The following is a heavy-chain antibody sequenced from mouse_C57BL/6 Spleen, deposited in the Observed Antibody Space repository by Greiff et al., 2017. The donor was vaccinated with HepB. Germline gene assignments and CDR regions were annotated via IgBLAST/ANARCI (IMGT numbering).Heavy chain of an antibody. CDR2: IYPGSGST. CDR1: GYTFTSYW. D-gene: IGHD2-4*01. Sequence: QVQLKQPGAELVKPGASVKMSCKASGYTFTSYWITWVKQRPGQGLEWIGDIYPGSGSTNYNEKFKSKATLTVDTSSSTAYMQLSSLTSEDSAVYYCARTYDYYWYFDVWGTGTTVTVSS. V-gene: IGHV1-55*01. J-gene: IGHJ1*03. CDR3: ARTYDYYWYFDV.